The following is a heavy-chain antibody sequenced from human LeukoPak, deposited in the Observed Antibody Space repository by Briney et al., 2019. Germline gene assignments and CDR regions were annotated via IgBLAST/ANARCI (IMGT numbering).Heavy chain of an antibody. CDR2: IKDDGSLK. V-gene: IGHV3-48*03. CDR1: GLIFSGFE. D-gene: IGHD5-24*01. J-gene: IGHJ4*02. Sequence: GGSLRLSCVGSGLIFSGFEMNWVRQAPGRGLEWVSYIKDDGSLKTYADSVKGRFTISRDNSKNSLYLQVSSLRAEDTATYYCARRFRDWGRGILVTASA. CDR3: ARRFRD.